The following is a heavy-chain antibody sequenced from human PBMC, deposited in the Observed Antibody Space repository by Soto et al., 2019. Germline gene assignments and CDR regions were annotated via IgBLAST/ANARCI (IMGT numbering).Heavy chain of an antibody. D-gene: IGHD5-18*01. J-gene: IGHJ5*02. CDR2: IYHSGST. CDR3: ARDYGYNYGYYRWFDP. CDR1: GDSISSGGYS. V-gene: IGHV4-30-2*01. Sequence: PSETLSLTCAVSGDSISSGGYSWSWIRQPPGKGLEWIGYIYHSGSTYYNPSLKSRVTISVDRSKNQFSLSLTSVTAAETAVYFCARDYGYNYGYYRWFDPWGQGTLVTVSS.